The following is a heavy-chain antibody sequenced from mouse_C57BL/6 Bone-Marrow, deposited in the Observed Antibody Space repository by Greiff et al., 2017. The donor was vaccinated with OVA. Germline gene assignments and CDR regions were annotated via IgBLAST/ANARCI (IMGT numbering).Heavy chain of an antibody. D-gene: IGHD2-3*01. J-gene: IGHJ1*03. CDR2: IRSKSNNYAT. CDR3: VRDGYYRYFDV. CDR1: GFSFNTYA. V-gene: IGHV10-1*01. Sequence: GGGLVQPKGSLKLSCAASGFSFNTYAMNWVRQAPGKGLAWVARIRSKSNNYATYYADSVKDRFTISRDDSESMLYLQMNNLKTEDTAMYYCVRDGYYRYFDVWGTGTTVTVSS.